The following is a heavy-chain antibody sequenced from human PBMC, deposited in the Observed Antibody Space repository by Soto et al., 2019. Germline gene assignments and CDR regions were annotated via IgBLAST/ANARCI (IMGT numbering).Heavy chain of an antibody. CDR2: IYPGDSDT. CDR1: GYSFTSYW. J-gene: IGHJ5*02. D-gene: IGHD3-22*01. Sequence: GESLKISCKGSGYSFTSYWIGWVRQMPGKGLEWMGIIYPGDSDTRYSPSFQGQVTISADKSISTAYLQWSSLKASDTAMYYCSRRPYDSSGYYPNWFDPWGQGTLVTVSS. CDR3: SRRPYDSSGYYPNWFDP. V-gene: IGHV5-51*01.